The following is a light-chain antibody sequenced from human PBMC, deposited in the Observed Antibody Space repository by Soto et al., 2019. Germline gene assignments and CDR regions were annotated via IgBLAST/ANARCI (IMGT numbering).Light chain of an antibody. CDR3: GSWDSSLSAYV. J-gene: IGLJ1*01. Sequence: QSVLTQPPSVSAAPGQKVTISCSGGSSNIGNNYVSWYQQLPGTAPKLLIYDDNKRPSGIPDRFSGSKSGTSATLGITGFQTGDEADYYCGSWDSSLSAYVFGTGTKVTVL. CDR2: DDN. CDR1: SSNIGNNY. V-gene: IGLV1-51*01.